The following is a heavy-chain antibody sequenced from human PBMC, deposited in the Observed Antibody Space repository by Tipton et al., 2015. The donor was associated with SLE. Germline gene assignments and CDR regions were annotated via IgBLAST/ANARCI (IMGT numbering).Heavy chain of an antibody. CDR2: IHPGESET. CDR3: ARLRNIAFLAYHYAFDI. CDR1: GYSFTNYW. D-gene: IGHD3-3*02. V-gene: IGHV5-51*03. J-gene: IGHJ3*02. Sequence: VQLVQSGAAVKKPGESLKMSCKTSGYSFTNYWIGWVRQMPGQGLEYVGIIHPGESETRYSPSFQGQVTISADKSISTAYLQWVSLKASDTAIYYCARLRNIAFLAYHYAFDIWGQGTMLTVSA.